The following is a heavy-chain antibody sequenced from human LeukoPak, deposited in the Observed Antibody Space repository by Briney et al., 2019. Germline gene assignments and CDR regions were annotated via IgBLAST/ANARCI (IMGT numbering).Heavy chain of an antibody. V-gene: IGHV1-2*02. CDR1: GYTFTGYY. D-gene: IGHD3-9*01. CDR3: ARDRGLTYYDILTGLTGLDY. CDR2: INPNSGGT. J-gene: IGHJ4*02. Sequence: ASVKVSCKASGYTFTGYYMHWVRQAPGQGLEWMGWINPNSGGTNYAQKFQGRVTMTRDTSISTAYMELSRLRSDDTAVYYCARDRGLTYYDILTGLTGLDYWGQGTLVTVSS.